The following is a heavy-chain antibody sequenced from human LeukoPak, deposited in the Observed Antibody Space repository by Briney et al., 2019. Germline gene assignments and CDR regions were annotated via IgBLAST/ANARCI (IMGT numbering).Heavy chain of an antibody. CDR3: ARDKYCSGGSCYPYYFDY. Sequence: GASVKVSCKASGYTFTSYGISWVRQAPGQGLEWMGWISAYNGNTNYAQKLQGRVTMTTDTSTSTAYMELRSLRSDDMAVYYCARDKYCSGGSCYPYYFDYWGQGTLVTVSS. V-gene: IGHV1-18*03. CDR1: GYTFTSYG. J-gene: IGHJ4*02. D-gene: IGHD2-15*01. CDR2: ISAYNGNT.